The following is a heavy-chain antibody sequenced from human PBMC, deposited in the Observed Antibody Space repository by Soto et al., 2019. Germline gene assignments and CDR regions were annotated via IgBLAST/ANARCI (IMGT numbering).Heavy chain of an antibody. CDR1: GGSVSSGSYY. Sequence: QVQLQESGPGLVKPSETLSLTCTVSGGSVSSGSYYWSWLRQPPGKGLEWIGYIYYSGSTNYNPSHKSRVTISVDTSKNQFSLKLSSVTAADTAVYYCARGWIAVAGTCDAFDIWGQGTMVTVSS. CDR2: IYYSGST. V-gene: IGHV4-61*01. CDR3: ARGWIAVAGTCDAFDI. D-gene: IGHD6-19*01. J-gene: IGHJ3*02.